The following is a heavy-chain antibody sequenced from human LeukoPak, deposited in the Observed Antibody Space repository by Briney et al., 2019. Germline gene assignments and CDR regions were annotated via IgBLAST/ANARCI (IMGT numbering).Heavy chain of an antibody. CDR1: GFTFSSYS. Sequence: GGSLRLSCAASGFTFSSYSMNWVRQAPGKGLEWVSVIYGGGSTYYADSVKGRFTISRDNSKNTLYLQMNSLRAEDTAVYYCARGAMITFGGVGLFDYWGQGTLVTVSS. V-gene: IGHV3-53*01. CDR3: ARGAMITFGGVGLFDY. J-gene: IGHJ4*02. CDR2: IYGGGST. D-gene: IGHD3-16*01.